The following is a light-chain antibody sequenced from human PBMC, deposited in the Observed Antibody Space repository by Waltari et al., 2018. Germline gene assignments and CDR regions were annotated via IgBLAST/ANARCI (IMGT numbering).Light chain of an antibody. CDR1: QSVSSS. J-gene: IGKJ2*01. CDR2: DAS. Sequence: EIVLTQSPATLSLSPGERPTLSCRASQSVSSSLAWYQQKPGQAPRLLIYDASKRATGIPARFSGSGSGTDFTLAIGGLEPEDFAVYYCQQRSDWPFTFGQGTKLEI. V-gene: IGKV3-11*01. CDR3: QQRSDWPFT.